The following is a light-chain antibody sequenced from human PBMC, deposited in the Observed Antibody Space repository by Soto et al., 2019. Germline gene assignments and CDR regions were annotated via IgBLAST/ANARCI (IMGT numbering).Light chain of an antibody. CDR3: AAWDDSLNGDV. CDR1: TSNVGDNA. V-gene: IGLV1-36*01. Sequence: QSVLTQPPSVSEAPRQRVTISCSGSTSNVGDNAVNWYQHLPGKAPKLLIYYDDLLPSGVSDRFSGSKSGTSASLAISGLQSEDEADYFCAAWDDSLNGDVFGTGTKVTVL. CDR2: YDD. J-gene: IGLJ1*01.